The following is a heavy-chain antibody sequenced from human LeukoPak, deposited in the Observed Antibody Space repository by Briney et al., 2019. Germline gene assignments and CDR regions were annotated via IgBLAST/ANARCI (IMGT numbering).Heavy chain of an antibody. J-gene: IGHJ4*02. CDR3: AKAPLVTGITGY. V-gene: IGHV3-23*01. CDR1: GFTFSSYA. D-gene: IGHD1-20*01. CDR2: ISGGGPT. Sequence: GGSLRLSCAASGFTFSSYAMSWVRQAPGKGLEWVSTISGGGPTYYADSVKGRFTISRHNSKNTLYLQMNSLRAEDTAVCFCAKAPLVTGITGYWGQGTLVTVSS.